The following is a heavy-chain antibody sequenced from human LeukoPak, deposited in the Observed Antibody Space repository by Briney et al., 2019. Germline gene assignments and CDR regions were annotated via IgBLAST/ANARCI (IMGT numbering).Heavy chain of an antibody. Sequence: GGSLRLSCTASGFTFGDYAMSWIHQAPGKGLEWVGFIRSKAYGETADYAASVKGRFTISRDDSKAIAYLQMNSLKTEDTAVYHCTRDRGAYNLYDYWGQGTLVTVSS. CDR1: GFTFGDYA. CDR3: TRDRGAYNLYDY. CDR2: IRSKAYGETA. J-gene: IGHJ4*02. D-gene: IGHD1-1*01. V-gene: IGHV3-49*03.